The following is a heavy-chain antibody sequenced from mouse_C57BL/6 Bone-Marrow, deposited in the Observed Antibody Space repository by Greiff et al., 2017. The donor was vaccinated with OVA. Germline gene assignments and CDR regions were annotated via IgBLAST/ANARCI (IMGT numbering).Heavy chain of an antibody. D-gene: IGHD2-1*01. Sequence: QVQLQQSGAELARPGASVKLSCKASGYTFTSYGISWVKQRTGQGLEWIGEIYPRSGNTYYNEKFKGKATLTADKSSSTAYMELRSLTYEDAGGYFCARWRVTTLEYWGQGTLVTVSA. CDR3: ARWRVTTLEY. CDR2: IYPRSGNT. J-gene: IGHJ3*01. CDR1: GYTFTSYG. V-gene: IGHV1-81*01.